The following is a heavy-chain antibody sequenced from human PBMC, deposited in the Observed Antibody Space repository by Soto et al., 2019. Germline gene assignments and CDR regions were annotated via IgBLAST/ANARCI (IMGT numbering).Heavy chain of an antibody. CDR3: ARDRYGMDV. V-gene: IGHV3-30*04. CDR1: GFNFGTYA. CDR2: IPYDGSNK. D-gene: IGHD3-9*01. Sequence: GGSLRLSCAASGFNFGTYAMHWVRQAPGKGLEWVAFIPYDGSNKYYADSVKGRFNISRDNPKSTLYLQMNNLTAEDTAVYYCARDRYGMDVWGQGTTVTVSS. J-gene: IGHJ6*02.